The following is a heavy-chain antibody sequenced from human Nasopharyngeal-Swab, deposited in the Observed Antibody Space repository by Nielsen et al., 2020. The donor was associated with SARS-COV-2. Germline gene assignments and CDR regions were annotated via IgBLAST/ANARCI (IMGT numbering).Heavy chain of an antibody. CDR3: ARDPSLYSSGSFDY. CDR2: INTNTGNP. V-gene: IGHV7-4-1*02. D-gene: IGHD6-19*01. J-gene: IGHJ4*02. Sequence: WVRQAPGQGLEWMGWINTNTGNPTYAQGSTGRFVFSLDTSVSTAYLQISSLKAEDTAVYYCARDPSLYSSGSFDYWGQGTLVTVSS.